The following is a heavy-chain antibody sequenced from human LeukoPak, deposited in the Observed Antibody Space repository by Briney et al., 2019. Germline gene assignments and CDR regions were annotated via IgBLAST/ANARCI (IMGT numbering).Heavy chain of an antibody. CDR2: IGSKAYGGTT. D-gene: IGHD2-15*01. Sequence: GGSLRLSCTASGFTFGDYAMSWVRQAPGKGLEWVGFIGSKAYGGTTEYAASVKGRFTISRDDSKSIAYLQMNSLKTEDTAVYYCSHERGYCSGGSCYNWFDPWGQGTLVTVSS. CDR3: SHERGYCSGGSCYNWFDP. CDR1: GFTFGDYA. V-gene: IGHV3-49*04. J-gene: IGHJ5*02.